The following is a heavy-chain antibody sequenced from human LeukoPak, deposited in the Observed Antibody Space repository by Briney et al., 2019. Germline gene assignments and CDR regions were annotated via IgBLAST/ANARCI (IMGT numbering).Heavy chain of an antibody. D-gene: IGHD2-2*01. CDR1: GFTFSSYA. V-gene: IGHV3-23*01. J-gene: IGHJ4*02. Sequence: GGSPRLSCAASGFTFSSYAMSWVRQAPGKGLEWVSAISGSGGSTYYADSVKGRFTISRDNSKNTLYLQMNSLRAEDTAVYYCAKDRKSYAYVKGFDYWGQGTLVTVSS. CDR2: ISGSGGST. CDR3: AKDRKSYAYVKGFDY.